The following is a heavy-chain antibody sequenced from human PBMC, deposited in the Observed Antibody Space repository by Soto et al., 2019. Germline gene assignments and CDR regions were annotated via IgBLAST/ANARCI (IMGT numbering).Heavy chain of an antibody. D-gene: IGHD3-10*01. Sequence: ASVQVSCKASRSTFTSYGISWVRQAPAQGLDWMGWISAYNGNTNYAQKLQGRVTISVDTSKNQFSLKLSSVTAADTAVYYCARDLDEWFGESRGGYYGMDVWGQGTTVTVSS. CDR3: ARDLDEWFGESRGGYYGMDV. CDR2: ISAYNGNT. J-gene: IGHJ6*02. V-gene: IGHV1-18*01. CDR1: RSTFTSYG.